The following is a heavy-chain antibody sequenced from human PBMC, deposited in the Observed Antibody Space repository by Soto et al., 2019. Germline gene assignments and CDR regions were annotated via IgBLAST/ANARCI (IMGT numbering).Heavy chain of an antibody. J-gene: IGHJ5*02. CDR3: ARDYSNAGNWFGP. Sequence: GGSLRLSCAASGFTFSSYWMHWVRQAPGKGLVWVSRIKSDGSSTTYADSVKGRFTISRDNAKDTLYLQMNSLRAEDTAVYYCARDYSNAGNWFGPWGQGTLVTVSS. CDR1: GFTFSSYW. V-gene: IGHV3-74*01. D-gene: IGHD6-13*01. CDR2: IKSDGSST.